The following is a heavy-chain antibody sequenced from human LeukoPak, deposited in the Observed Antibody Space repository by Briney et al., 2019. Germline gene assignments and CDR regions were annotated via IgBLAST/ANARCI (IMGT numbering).Heavy chain of an antibody. CDR2: ISYDGSNK. Sequence: GRSLRLSCAASGFTVITYAVHWGRQARGKGRGLVAVISYDGSNKYYADSVKGRFTMSRDNSQYSLYLRMISARAEATAVYSCARGMSMRVVVIIASQCDSWGQGTLVPVSS. CDR3: ARGMSMRVVVIIASQCDS. V-gene: IGHV3-30-3*01. D-gene: IGHD3-22*01. J-gene: IGHJ4*02. CDR1: GFTVITYA.